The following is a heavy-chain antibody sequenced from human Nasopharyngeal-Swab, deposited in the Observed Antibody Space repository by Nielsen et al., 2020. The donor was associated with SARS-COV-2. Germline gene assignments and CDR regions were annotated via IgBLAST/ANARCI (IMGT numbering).Heavy chain of an antibody. V-gene: IGHV7-4-1*02. CDR3: AREGDASVPGTLFDY. CDR1: GYTFTHYA. J-gene: IGHJ4*02. CDR2: INTNTGNP. Sequence: ASVKVSCKASGYTFTHYALNWVRQAPGQGLAWMGWINTNTGNPTYAQGFTGRFVFSLDTSVSTAYLQISGLKSEDTAVYRCAREGDASVPGTLFDYWGQGTQVTVSS. D-gene: IGHD6-19*01.